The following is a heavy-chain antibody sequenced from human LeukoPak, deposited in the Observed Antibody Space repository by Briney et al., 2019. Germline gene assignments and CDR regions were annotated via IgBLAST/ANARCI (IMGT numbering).Heavy chain of an antibody. V-gene: IGHV3-30*18. D-gene: IGHD3-22*01. Sequence: GGSLRLSCAASGFIFSDYGMHWVRPAPGKGLEWVAVISYVGSNNNHADSVKGRFTISRDNSKNTLYLQMNSLRAEDTAVYYCAKVDYYDRSAYYRAPDHYYGMDVWGQGTTVTVSS. CDR3: AKVDYYDRSAYYRAPDHYYGMDV. J-gene: IGHJ6*02. CDR1: GFIFSDYG. CDR2: ISYVGSNN.